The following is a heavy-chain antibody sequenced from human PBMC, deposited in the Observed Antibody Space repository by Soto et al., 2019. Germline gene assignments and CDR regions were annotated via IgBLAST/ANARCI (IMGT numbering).Heavy chain of an antibody. Sequence: QVQLQQWGAGLLKPSETLSLTCAVYGGFVSSGSYYWSWIRQPPGKGLAWIGEMRHSGGTHFNPHLKSRVTISVDTSKHQFSLKMTSVTAADAALYYCARVERGTATTVVDAFDIWGPGTMVTVSS. J-gene: IGHJ3*02. CDR3: ARVERGTATTVVDAFDI. CDR1: GGFVSSGSYY. D-gene: IGHD1-1*01. CDR2: MRHSGGT. V-gene: IGHV4-34*01.